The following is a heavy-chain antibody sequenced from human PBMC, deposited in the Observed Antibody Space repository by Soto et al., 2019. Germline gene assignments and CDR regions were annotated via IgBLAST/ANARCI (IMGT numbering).Heavy chain of an antibody. CDR2: INPDNGNT. V-gene: IGHV1-3*01. J-gene: IGHJ3*01. CDR3: ARDILSVGPRANDAFDV. CDR1: GFTFSDHL. D-gene: IGHD2-8*02. Sequence: QVQLVQSGAEVRKPGASVNISCRASGFTFSDHLINWVRQVPGQSLEWMGWINPDNGNTKYSRTFQGRVTISRPSSASIVYVEVSDLTSGDTAVFYCARDILSVGPRANDAFDVWGQGTMVTVSS.